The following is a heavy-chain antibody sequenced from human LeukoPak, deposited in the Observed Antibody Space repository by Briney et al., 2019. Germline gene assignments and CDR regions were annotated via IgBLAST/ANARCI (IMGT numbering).Heavy chain of an antibody. D-gene: IGHD6-6*01. Sequence: GGSLRLSCAASGFTFSSYGMHWVRQAPGKGLEWVAVIWYDGSNKYYADSVKGRFTISRDNSKNTLYLQMNSLRAEDTAVYYCAKDMAYSSSSLDYWGQGTLVTVSS. CDR2: IWYDGSNK. J-gene: IGHJ4*02. V-gene: IGHV3-33*06. CDR3: AKDMAYSSSSLDY. CDR1: GFTFSSYG.